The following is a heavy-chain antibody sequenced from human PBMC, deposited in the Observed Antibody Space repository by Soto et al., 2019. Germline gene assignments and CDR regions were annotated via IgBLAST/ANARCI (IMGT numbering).Heavy chain of an antibody. CDR2: IDPSSGTT. D-gene: IGHD2-15*01. CDR3: ARGAVVVPNGLIAGMDV. CDR1: GYSFSNFY. Sequence: ASVKVSCKSSGYSFSNFYVRWVRQAPGQGLEWMGIIDPSSGTTSYTQKFQERVTMTRDTSMSTVYMGLSRLRSEDTAVYYCARGAVVVPNGLIAGMDVWGLGTTVTVSS. J-gene: IGHJ6*02. V-gene: IGHV1-46*01.